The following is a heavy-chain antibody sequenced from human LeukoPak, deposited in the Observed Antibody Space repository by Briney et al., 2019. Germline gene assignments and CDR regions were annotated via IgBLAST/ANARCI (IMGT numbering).Heavy chain of an antibody. V-gene: IGHV4-4*02. CDR3: ARGGGGSDC. Sequence: SETLSLTCAVSGGSISSSNWWSWVRQPPGKGLEWIGQIYHSGSTNYNPSLKSRVTISVDKSNNHFSLKLSSVTAADTAVYYCARGGGGSDCWGQGTLVTVSS. CDR2: IYHSGST. D-gene: IGHD2-15*01. J-gene: IGHJ4*02. CDR1: GGSISSSNW.